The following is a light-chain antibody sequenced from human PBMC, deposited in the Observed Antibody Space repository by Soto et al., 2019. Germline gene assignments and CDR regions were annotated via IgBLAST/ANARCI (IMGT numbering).Light chain of an antibody. Sequence: ENVLTHSPGTLSLSPGERATLSCRARQSVSSSLAWYQQKPGQAPRLLIYDASNRATGIPARFSGSGSGTDFTLTISSLEPEDFAVYYCQQRSNWPITFGQGTRLEIK. CDR3: QQRSNWPIT. CDR2: DAS. CDR1: QSVSSS. V-gene: IGKV3-11*01. J-gene: IGKJ5*01.